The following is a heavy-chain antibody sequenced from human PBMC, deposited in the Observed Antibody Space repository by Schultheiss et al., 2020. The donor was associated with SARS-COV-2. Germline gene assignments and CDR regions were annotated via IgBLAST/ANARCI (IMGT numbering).Heavy chain of an antibody. Sequence: GGSLRLSCAASGFTFSSYSMNWVRQAPGKGLEWVSSISSSSSYIYYADSVKGRFTISRDNAKNSLYLQMNSLRAEDTAVYYCARKMCSSTSCDYYYYYMDVWGKGTTVTVSS. CDR3: ARKMCSSTSCDYYYYYMDV. J-gene: IGHJ6*03. D-gene: IGHD2-2*01. CDR1: GFTFSSYS. CDR2: ISSSSSYI. V-gene: IGHV3-21*01.